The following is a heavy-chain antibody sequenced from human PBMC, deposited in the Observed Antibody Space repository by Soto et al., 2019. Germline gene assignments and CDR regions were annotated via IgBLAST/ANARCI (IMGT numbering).Heavy chain of an antibody. D-gene: IGHD3-10*01. CDR2: ISWNSGSI. Sequence: PGGSLRLSCAASGFTFDDYAMHWVRQAPGKGLEWVSGISWNSGSIGYADSVKGRFTISRDNAKNSLYLQMNSLRAEDTALYYCAKDPELGSAGFYAFDIWGQGTMVTVSS. CDR3: AKDPELGSAGFYAFDI. J-gene: IGHJ3*02. V-gene: IGHV3-9*01. CDR1: GFTFDDYA.